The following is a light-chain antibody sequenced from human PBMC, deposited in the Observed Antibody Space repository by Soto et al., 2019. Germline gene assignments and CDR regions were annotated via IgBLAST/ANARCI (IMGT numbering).Light chain of an antibody. V-gene: IGKV1-5*01. J-gene: IGKJ5*01. Sequence: DIQMTQSPSTLAASVGDRVTMTRRASQSISNWLAWYQQRPGKAPKLLIYDASSLESGVPSRFSGSGSGTEFTLTISSLQPDDFATYYCQQYNSYSVTFGQGTRLEN. CDR2: DAS. CDR3: QQYNSYSVT. CDR1: QSISNW.